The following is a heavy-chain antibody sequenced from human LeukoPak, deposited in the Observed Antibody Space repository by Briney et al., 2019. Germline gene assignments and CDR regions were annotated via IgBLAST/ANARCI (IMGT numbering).Heavy chain of an antibody. CDR3: AKGPPGSDNDWYFDL. CDR2: INPNSGGT. V-gene: IGHV1-2*02. J-gene: IGHJ2*01. Sequence: GASVKVSCKASGYIFTGYYMHWVRQAPGQGLEWMGWINPNSGGTNYAQKFQGRVTMTRDTSISTAYMELSRLRFEDTAVYFCAKGPPGSDNDWYFDLWGRGTLVTVSS. CDR1: GYIFTGYY. D-gene: IGHD6-19*01.